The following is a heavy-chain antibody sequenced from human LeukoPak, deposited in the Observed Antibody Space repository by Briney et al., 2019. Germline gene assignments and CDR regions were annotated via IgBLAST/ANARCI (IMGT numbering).Heavy chain of an antibody. CDR1: GGTFSSYA. D-gene: IGHD3-10*01. V-gene: IGHV1-69*13. J-gene: IGHJ5*02. CDR2: IIPIFGTA. Sequence: ASVKVSCKASGGTFSSYAISWVRQAPGQGLEWMGGIIPIFGTANYAQKFQGRVTITADESTSTAYMELSSLRSEDTAVYYCAREREKDYGSGSPWFDPWGQGTLVTVSS. CDR3: AREREKDYGSGSPWFDP.